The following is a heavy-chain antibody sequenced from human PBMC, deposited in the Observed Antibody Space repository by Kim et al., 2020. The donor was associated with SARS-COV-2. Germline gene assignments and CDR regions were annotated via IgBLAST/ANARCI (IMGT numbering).Heavy chain of an antibody. Sequence: SETLSLTCTVSGGSISSSSYYWGWIRQPPGKGLEWIGSIYYSGSTYYNPSLKSRVTISVDTSKNQFSLKLSSVTAADTAVYYCARHRGYFVYWGQGTPVTVSS. CDR3: ARHRGYFVY. D-gene: IGHD3-10*01. CDR2: IYYSGST. J-gene: IGHJ4*02. V-gene: IGHV4-39*01. CDR1: GGSISSSSYY.